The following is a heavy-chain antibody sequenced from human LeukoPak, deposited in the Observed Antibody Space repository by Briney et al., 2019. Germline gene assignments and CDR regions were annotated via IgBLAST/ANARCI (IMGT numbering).Heavy chain of an antibody. CDR3: ASWGLVAPGFYYYYYMDV. CDR1: GYTFKNYG. J-gene: IGHJ6*03. Sequence: ASVKVSCKASGYTFKNYGISWVRQAPGQGLEWMGWINAYNGNTHYAQKFQGRVTMTTDTSTSTAYMELKSLRSDDTAVYYCASWGLVAPGFYYYYYMDVWGKGTTVTVSS. V-gene: IGHV1-18*01. D-gene: IGHD5-12*01. CDR2: INAYNGNT.